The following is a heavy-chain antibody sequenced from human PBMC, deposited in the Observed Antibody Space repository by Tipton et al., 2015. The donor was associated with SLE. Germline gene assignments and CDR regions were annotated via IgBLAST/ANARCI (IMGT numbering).Heavy chain of an antibody. D-gene: IGHD5-12*01. J-gene: IGHJ3*02. CDR2: IYYSGSS. V-gene: IGHV4-39*01. Sequence: TLSLTCTVSGGSISSTTCYWGWIRQPPGKGLEWIGIIYYSGSSYCHPSLNSRVTISVDTSKNQFSLRLSSVTAADTAMYYCARQNIVATRGAFDIWGQGTMVTVSS. CDR3: ARQNIVATRGAFDI. CDR1: GGSISSTTCY.